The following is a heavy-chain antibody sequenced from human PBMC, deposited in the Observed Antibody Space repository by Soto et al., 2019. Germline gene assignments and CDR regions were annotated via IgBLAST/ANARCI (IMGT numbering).Heavy chain of an antibody. Sequence: ASVKVSCKASGYTFTSYGISWVRQAPGQGLEWMGWISAYNGNTNYAQKLQGRVTMTTDTSTSTAYMELRSLRSDDTAVYYCARGGAVLQYFDWLSYFDYWGQGTLVTVSA. CDR3: ARGGAVLQYFDWLSYFDY. CDR2: ISAYNGNT. D-gene: IGHD3-9*01. J-gene: IGHJ4*02. CDR1: GYTFTSYG. V-gene: IGHV1-18*01.